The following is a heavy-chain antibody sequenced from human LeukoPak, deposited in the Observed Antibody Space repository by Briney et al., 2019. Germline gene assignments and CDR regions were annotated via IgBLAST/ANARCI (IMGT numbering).Heavy chain of an antibody. CDR2: IYHIVNT. D-gene: IGHD3-10*01. J-gene: IGHJ5*02. CDR1: GASVSSGGSS. Sequence: SETLSLTCAVTGASVSSGGSSWAWIRQPPGKGLEWIGYIYHIVNTFYNPSLQSRVTISVDRAKNQVSLRLTSVTAADTAVYYCARDFYGLGSNYFDPWGQGTQVTVSS. V-gene: IGHV4-30-2*01. CDR3: ARDFYGLGSNYFDP.